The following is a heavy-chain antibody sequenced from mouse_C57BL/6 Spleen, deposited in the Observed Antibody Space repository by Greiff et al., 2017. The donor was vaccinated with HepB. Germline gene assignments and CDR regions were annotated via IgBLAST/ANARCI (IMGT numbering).Heavy chain of an antibody. CDR2: IYPGDGDT. Sequence: VQLQQSGPELVKPGASVKISCKASGYAFSSSWMNWVKQRPGKGLEWIGRIYPGDGDTNYNGKFKGKATLTADKSSSTAYMQLSSLTSEDTAVYFWARSYYYGSSYWYFDVWGTGTTVTVSS. CDR1: GYAFSSSW. CDR3: ARSYYYGSSYWYFDV. D-gene: IGHD1-1*01. V-gene: IGHV1-82*01. J-gene: IGHJ1*03.